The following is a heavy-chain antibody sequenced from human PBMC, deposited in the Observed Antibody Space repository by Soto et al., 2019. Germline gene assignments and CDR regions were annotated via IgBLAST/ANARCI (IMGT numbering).Heavy chain of an antibody. CDR1: GFTFSSYG. CDR2: ISYDGSNK. Sequence: GGSLRLSCAASGFTFSSYGMHWVRQAPGKGLEWVAVISYDGSNKYYADSVKGRFTISRDNSKNTLYLQMNSLRAEDTAVYYCAKSNWFDPWGQGTLVTVSS. J-gene: IGHJ5*02. CDR3: AKSNWFDP. V-gene: IGHV3-30*18.